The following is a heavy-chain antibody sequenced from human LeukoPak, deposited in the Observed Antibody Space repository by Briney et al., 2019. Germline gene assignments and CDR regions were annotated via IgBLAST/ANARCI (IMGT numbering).Heavy chain of an antibody. D-gene: IGHD5-18*01. CDR2: IYTSGTT. CDR1: GGSIRSGY. J-gene: IGHJ3*02. V-gene: IGHV4-4*07. CDR3: ATKHLWSDGFDI. Sequence: SETLSLTCTVSGGSIRSGYCSWIRQPAGKRLEWMGRIYTSGTTNYNPSLKSRVTMSVDTSKNQFSLRLSSLTAADTAVYYCATKHLWSDGFDIWGRGTMVTVSS.